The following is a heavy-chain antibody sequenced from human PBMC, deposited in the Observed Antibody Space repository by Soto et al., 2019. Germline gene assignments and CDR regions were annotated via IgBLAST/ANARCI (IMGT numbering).Heavy chain of an antibody. CDR2: IYPGDSDT. V-gene: IGHV5-51*01. CDR1: GYSFTIYW. Sequence: PGESLKISCKCSGYSFTIYWIGWVRPMPCKGLEWMWIIYPGDSDTRYSPSFQCQVTISADKSISTAYLQWSSLKASDTAMYYCARHAEYCTNGVCYGYYYYGMDVWGQGTTVTVSS. D-gene: IGHD2-8*01. J-gene: IGHJ6*02. CDR3: ARHAEYCTNGVCYGYYYYGMDV.